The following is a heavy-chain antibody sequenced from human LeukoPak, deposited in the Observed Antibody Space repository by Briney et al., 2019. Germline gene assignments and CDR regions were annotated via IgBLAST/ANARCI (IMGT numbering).Heavy chain of an antibody. J-gene: IGHJ3*02. V-gene: IGHV4-59*01. CDR1: GGSISSYY. CDR2: IYYTGST. D-gene: IGHD3-16*02. CDR3: ARVGSGYDYVWGSYRPTDAFDI. Sequence: SETLSLTCTVSGGSISSYYWSWMRQPPGKGLEWIGYIYYTGSTDYNPSLKSRVTISVDTSKNQFSLRLNSVTPADTAVYYCARVGSGYDYVWGSYRPTDAFDIWGQGTMVTVSS.